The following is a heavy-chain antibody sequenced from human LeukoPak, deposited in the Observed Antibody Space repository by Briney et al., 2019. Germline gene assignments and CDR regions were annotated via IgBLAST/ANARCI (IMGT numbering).Heavy chain of an antibody. CDR3: ARVGFLERTGFDP. V-gene: IGHV4-31*03. J-gene: IGHJ5*02. CDR2: IYYSGST. CDR1: GGSISSGGYY. D-gene: IGHD3-3*02. Sequence: SQTLSLTCTVSGGSISSGGYYWSWIRQHPGKGLEWIGYIYYSGSTYYNPSLKSRVTISVDTSKNQFSLKLSSVTAADTAVYYCARVGFLERTGFDPWGQGTLVTVSS.